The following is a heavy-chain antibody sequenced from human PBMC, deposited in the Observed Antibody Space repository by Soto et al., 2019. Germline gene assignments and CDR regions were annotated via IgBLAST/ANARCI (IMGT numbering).Heavy chain of an antibody. V-gene: IGHV1-3*01. Sequence: QVQLVQSGAEVKKPGASVKVSCKASGYTFTSYAMHWVRQAPGQRLEWMGWINAGNGHTKYSQKFQGRVTITRDTSASTAYMELSSLRSEDTAVYYCASGYSSGWFFGYYMDVWGKGTTVTVSS. CDR3: ASGYSSGWFFGYYMDV. D-gene: IGHD6-19*01. J-gene: IGHJ6*03. CDR2: INAGNGHT. CDR1: GYTFTSYA.